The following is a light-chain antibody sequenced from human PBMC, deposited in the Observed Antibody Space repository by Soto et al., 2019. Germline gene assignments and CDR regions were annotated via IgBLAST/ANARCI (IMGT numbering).Light chain of an antibody. V-gene: IGLV2-14*01. CDR3: SSYTSSSTYV. Sequence: SSLTQPAPLSGAPWQSIALSCTGNRSDVGGYNYVSWYQQHPGKAPKLMVYDVSNRPSGVSNRFSGSKSGNTASLTISGLQAEDEADYYCSSYTSSSTYVFGTGTKVTVL. CDR1: RSDVGGYNY. J-gene: IGLJ1*01. CDR2: DVS.